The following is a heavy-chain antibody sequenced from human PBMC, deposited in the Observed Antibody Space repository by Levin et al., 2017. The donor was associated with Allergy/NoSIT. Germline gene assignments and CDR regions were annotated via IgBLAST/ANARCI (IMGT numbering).Heavy chain of an antibody. Sequence: PGGSLRLSCAASGFTFSSYAMHWVRQAPGKGLEWVAVISYDGSNKYYADSVKGRFTISRDNSKNTLYLQMNSLRAEDTAVYYCARDFLHRYNWNYDAGVPFQPYYFDYWGQGTLVTVSS. V-gene: IGHV3-30*04. CDR3: ARDFLHRYNWNYDAGVPFQPYYFDY. CDR1: GFTFSSYA. D-gene: IGHD1-7*01. J-gene: IGHJ4*02. CDR2: ISYDGSNK.